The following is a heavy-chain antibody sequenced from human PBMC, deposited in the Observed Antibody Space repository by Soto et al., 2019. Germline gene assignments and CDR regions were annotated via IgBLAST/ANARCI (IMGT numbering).Heavy chain of an antibody. CDR3: ARDLLLWFCEVPDYGMDV. Sequence: ASVKVSCKASGYTFTSYGISWVRQAPGRGLEWMGWISAYNGNTNYAQKLQGRVTMTTDTSTSTAYMELRSLRSDDTAVYYCARDLLLWFCEVPDYGMDVWGQGTTVTVSS. D-gene: IGHD3-10*01. V-gene: IGHV1-18*01. CDR1: GYTFTSYG. CDR2: ISAYNGNT. J-gene: IGHJ6*02.